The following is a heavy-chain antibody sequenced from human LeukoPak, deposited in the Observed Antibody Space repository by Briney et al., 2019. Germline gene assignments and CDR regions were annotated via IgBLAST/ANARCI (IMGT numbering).Heavy chain of an antibody. Sequence: GGSLRLSCAASGFTFSSYAMSWVRQAPGKGLEWVSAISGSGGSTYYADSVKGRFTISRDNSKNTLYLQMNSLRAEDTAVYYCAKSYGYSYGYLWFDPWGQGSLVTVYS. D-gene: IGHD5-18*01. CDR2: ISGSGGST. V-gene: IGHV3-23*01. J-gene: IGHJ5*02. CDR1: GFTFSSYA. CDR3: AKSYGYSYGYLWFDP.